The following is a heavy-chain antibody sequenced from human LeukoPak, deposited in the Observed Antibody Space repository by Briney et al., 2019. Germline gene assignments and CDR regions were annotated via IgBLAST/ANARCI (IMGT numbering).Heavy chain of an antibody. CDR1: GGSISSGGYY. V-gene: IGHV4-31*03. D-gene: IGHD1-26*01. CDR2: IYYSGST. J-gene: IGHJ4*02. Sequence: PSQTLSLTCTVSGGSISSGGYYWSWIRQHPGKGLEWIGYIYYSGSTYYNPSLKSRVTISVDTSKNQFSLKLSSVTAADTAVYYCAREFGRRENYFDYWGQGTLVTVSS. CDR3: AREFGRRENYFDY.